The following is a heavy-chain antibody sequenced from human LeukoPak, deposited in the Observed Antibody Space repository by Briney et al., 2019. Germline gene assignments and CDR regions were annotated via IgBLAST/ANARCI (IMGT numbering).Heavy chain of an antibody. Sequence: PGGSLRLSCAASGFTFTNYGMRWVRQAPGKGMEGVAYIASDGNYRDYVDSVRGRFTASRDNSKNTLYLQMDSLRAEDTAVYYCANLPYNWNEYFDDYWGQGTLVTVSS. CDR3: ANLPYNWNEYFDDY. V-gene: IGHV3-30*02. CDR2: IASDGNYR. D-gene: IGHD1-1*01. CDR1: GFTFTNYG. J-gene: IGHJ4*02.